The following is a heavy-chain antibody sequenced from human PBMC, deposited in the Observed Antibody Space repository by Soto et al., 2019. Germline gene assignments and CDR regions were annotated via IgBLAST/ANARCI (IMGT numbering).Heavy chain of an antibody. J-gene: IGHJ6*02. Sequence: GGSLRLSCAASGFTFRSYWRHWVRQAPGRGRGWVSRIYSDVSSTSYADSVRGRFTISRDNAKNTLYLEMNSLRAEETAVYFCVRLIGSQSYYHHGMDVWGQGTTVTVSS. CDR3: VRLIGSQSYYHHGMDV. D-gene: IGHD3-10*01. CDR2: IYSDVSST. CDR1: GFTFRSYW. V-gene: IGHV3-74*01.